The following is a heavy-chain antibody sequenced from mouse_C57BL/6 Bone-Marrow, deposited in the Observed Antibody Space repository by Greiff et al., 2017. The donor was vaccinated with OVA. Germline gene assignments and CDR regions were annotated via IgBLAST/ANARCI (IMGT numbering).Heavy chain of an antibody. CDR2: ISSGGSYT. D-gene: IGHD2-3*01. V-gene: IGHV5-6*01. Sequence: EVQLVESGGDLVKPGGSLKLSCAASGFTFSSYGMSWVRQTPDKRLEWVATISSGGSYTYYPDSVKGRFTISRDNAKNTLYLQMSSLKSEDTAMYYCARWGDDGYYPYYFDYWGQGTTLTVSS. CDR3: ARWGDDGYYPYYFDY. CDR1: GFTFSSYG. J-gene: IGHJ2*01.